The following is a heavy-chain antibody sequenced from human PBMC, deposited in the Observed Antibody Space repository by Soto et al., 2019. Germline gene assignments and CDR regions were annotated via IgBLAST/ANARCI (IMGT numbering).Heavy chain of an antibody. D-gene: IGHD6-13*01. CDR1: GFTFSNYA. V-gene: IGHV3-23*01. Sequence: GGSLRLSCAASGFTFSNYAMSWVRQAPGKGLEWVSGLTGSGGATYYADSVKGRLTISRDNSNNTLYLQMNSLRAEDTAVYYCAKEGSVTAALDYWGQGILVTVSS. CDR3: AKEGSVTAALDY. J-gene: IGHJ4*02. CDR2: LTGSGGAT.